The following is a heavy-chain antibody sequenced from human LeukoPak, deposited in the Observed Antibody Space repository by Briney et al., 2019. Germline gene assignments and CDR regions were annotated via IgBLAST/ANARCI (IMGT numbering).Heavy chain of an antibody. Sequence: SETLSLTCTVSGGSISSYYWSWIRQPPGKGLEWIGYIYYSGSTNYNPSLKSRVTISVDTSKNQFSLKLSSVTAADTAVYYCARVWTYYDILTGPYYYYYMDVWGKGTTVTISS. CDR3: ARVWTYYDILTGPYYYYYMDV. V-gene: IGHV4-59*01. D-gene: IGHD3-9*01. J-gene: IGHJ6*03. CDR1: GGSISSYY. CDR2: IYYSGST.